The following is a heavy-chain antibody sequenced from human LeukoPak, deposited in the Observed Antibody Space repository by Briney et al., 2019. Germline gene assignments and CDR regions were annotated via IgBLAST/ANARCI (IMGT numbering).Heavy chain of an antibody. D-gene: IGHD5-18*01. CDR2: IVNSGGST. Sequence: AAGSLRLSCVAAGFTFSNNAMSWVRQAPGKGLEWDSGIVNSGGSTYYADSVRGRLTISRDNSKKTMYLQMSSLRGDDTAIYYCTKDRAGYSYGMFDSWGQGTLVTVSS. CDR1: GFTFSNNA. V-gene: IGHV3-23*01. J-gene: IGHJ4*02. CDR3: TKDRAGYSYGMFDS.